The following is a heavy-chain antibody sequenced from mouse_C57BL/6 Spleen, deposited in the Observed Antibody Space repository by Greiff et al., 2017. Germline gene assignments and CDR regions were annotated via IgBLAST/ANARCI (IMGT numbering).Heavy chain of an antibody. CDR1: GYTFTSYW. V-gene: IGHV1-59*01. J-gene: IGHJ1*03. D-gene: IGHD1-1*01. Sequence: QVQLQQPGAELVRPGTSVKLSCKASGYTFTSYWMHWVKQRPGQGLEWIGVIDPSDSYTNYNQKFQGKATLTVDTASSTAYMQLSSLTSEDSAVYYCARDCYGSSHWYFDVWGTGTTVTVSS. CDR3: ARDCYGSSHWYFDV. CDR2: IDPSDSYT.